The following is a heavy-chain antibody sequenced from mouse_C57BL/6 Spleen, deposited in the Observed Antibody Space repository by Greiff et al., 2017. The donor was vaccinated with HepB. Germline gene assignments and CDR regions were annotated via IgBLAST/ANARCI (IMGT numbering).Heavy chain of an antibody. Sequence: DVQLVESGGGLVKPGGSLKLSCAASGFTFSDYGMHWVRQAPEKGLEWVAYISSGSSTIYYADTVKGRFTISRDNAKNTLFLQMTSLRSEDTAMYYCARRTVVAPYYAMDYWGQGTSVTVSS. CDR3: ARRTVVAPYYAMDY. D-gene: IGHD1-1*01. J-gene: IGHJ4*01. CDR2: ISSGSSTI. V-gene: IGHV5-17*01. CDR1: GFTFSDYG.